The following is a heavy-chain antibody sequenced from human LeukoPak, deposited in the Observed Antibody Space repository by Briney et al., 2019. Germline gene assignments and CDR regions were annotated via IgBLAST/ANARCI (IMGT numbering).Heavy chain of an antibody. Sequence: GGSLRLSCAASGLTLCSSWMSWVRQAPGKGLEWVANIKEDGSEKYYVDSVKGRFTISRDNAKNSLYLQMNSLRAEDSAVYYCACGTSWGQGTLVTVSS. D-gene: IGHD3/OR15-3a*01. V-gene: IGHV3-7*01. CDR3: ACGTS. CDR2: IKEDGSEK. J-gene: IGHJ5*02. CDR1: GLTLCSSW.